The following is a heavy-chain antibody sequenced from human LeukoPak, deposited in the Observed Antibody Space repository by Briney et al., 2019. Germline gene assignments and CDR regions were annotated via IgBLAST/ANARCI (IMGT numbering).Heavy chain of an antibody. CDR3: AMGCSSTSWRGYYYYGMDV. CDR1: GYGVSGNH. CDR2: IYSGGST. J-gene: IGHJ6*02. Sequence: GESRTLSWTSFGYGVSGNHMSWRRQAPGKGLEWVSVIYSGGSTYYADSVKGRFTISRDNSKNTLYLQMNSLRAEDTAVYYCAMGCSSTSWRGYYYYGMDVWGQGTTATVSS. V-gene: IGHV3-53*01. D-gene: IGHD2-2*01.